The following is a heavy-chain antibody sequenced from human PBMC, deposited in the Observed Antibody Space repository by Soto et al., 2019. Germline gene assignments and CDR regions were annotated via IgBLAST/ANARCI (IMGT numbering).Heavy chain of an antibody. D-gene: IGHD4-17*01. CDR3: ARDGDYDDWGEGPKTTQQWAGYNWFDP. Sequence: QVQLQQWGAGLLKPSETLSLTCAVYGGSFSGYYWSWIRQPPGKGLEWIGEINHSGSTNYNPSLKSRVTISLDTSKNQFSLKLSSVTAADTAVYYCARDGDYDDWGEGPKTTQQWAGYNWFDPWGQGTLVTVSS. CDR2: INHSGST. CDR1: GGSFSGYY. V-gene: IGHV4-34*01. J-gene: IGHJ5*02.